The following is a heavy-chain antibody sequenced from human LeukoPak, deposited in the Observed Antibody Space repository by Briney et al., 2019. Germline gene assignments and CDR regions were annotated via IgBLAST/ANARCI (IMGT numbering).Heavy chain of an antibody. CDR2: IYYSGTT. Sequence: KASETLSLTCTVSGGSISSYYWSWIRQPPGKGLEWIGHIYYSGTTNYNPSLKSRVTISVDTSKNHFSLKLSSVTAADTAVYYCARHLYYYDITYLPYWYFDLWGRGTLVTVSS. CDR1: GGSISSYY. J-gene: IGHJ2*01. V-gene: IGHV4-59*08. CDR3: ARHLYYYDITYLPYWYFDL. D-gene: IGHD3-22*01.